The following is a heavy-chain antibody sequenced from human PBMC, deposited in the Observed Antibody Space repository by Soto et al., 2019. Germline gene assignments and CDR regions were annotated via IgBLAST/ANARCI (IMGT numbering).Heavy chain of an antibody. CDR1: GFSFRTTGVG. CDR2: IYWDDEK. J-gene: IGHJ5*02. CDR3: GHLYDFWSGYYENRLNNWFDP. D-gene: IGHD3-3*01. V-gene: IGHV2-5*02. Sequence: SGPTLVNPTQTLTLTCTFSGFSFRTTGVGVGWIRQPPGKALEWLALIYWDDEKRYSPSLKSRLTITKDTSKNQVVLTMTNMDPVDTATYYCGHLYDFWSGYYENRLNNWFDPWGEGTLVTVAS.